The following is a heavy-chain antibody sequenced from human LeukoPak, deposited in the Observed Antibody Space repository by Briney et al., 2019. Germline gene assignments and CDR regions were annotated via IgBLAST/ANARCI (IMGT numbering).Heavy chain of an antibody. CDR2: ISGSGGSI. J-gene: IGHJ4*02. D-gene: IGHD3-10*01. V-gene: IGHV3-23*01. CDR3: AREAGYYFDY. Sequence: GGSLRLSCAASGFTFASYTMSWVRQAPGKGLEWASAISGSGGSIYYADSVKGRFTISRDNSKNTLYLQMNSLRAEDTAVYYCAREAGYYFDYWGQGTLVTVSS. CDR1: GFTFASYT.